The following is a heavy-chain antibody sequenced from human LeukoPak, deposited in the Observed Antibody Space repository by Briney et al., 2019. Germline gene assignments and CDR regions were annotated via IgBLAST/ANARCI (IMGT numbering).Heavy chain of an antibody. J-gene: IGHJ4*02. Sequence: PGGSLRLSCATSGFTVSSNYMSWVRQAPGKGLEWVSVIYSGGSTYYADSVKGRFTISRDNSKNTLYLQMNSLRAEDTAVYYCARDKVVGATLFDYWGQGALVTVSS. D-gene: IGHD1-26*01. CDR2: IYSGGST. CDR1: GFTVSSNY. V-gene: IGHV3-66*01. CDR3: ARDKVVGATLFDY.